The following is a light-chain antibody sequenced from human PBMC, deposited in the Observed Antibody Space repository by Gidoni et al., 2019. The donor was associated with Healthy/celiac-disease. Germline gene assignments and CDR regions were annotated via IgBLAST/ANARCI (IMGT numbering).Light chain of an antibody. Sequence: DLVMTQSPLSLPVTPGAPASISCRSSQSLLHSNGYNYLDWYLQKPGQSPQLLIYLGSNRASGVPDRFSGSGSGTDFTLKISRVEAEDVGVYYCMQALQTQYTFGQGTKLEIK. J-gene: IGKJ2*01. CDR1: QSLLHSNGYNY. CDR2: LGS. V-gene: IGKV2-28*01. CDR3: MQALQTQYT.